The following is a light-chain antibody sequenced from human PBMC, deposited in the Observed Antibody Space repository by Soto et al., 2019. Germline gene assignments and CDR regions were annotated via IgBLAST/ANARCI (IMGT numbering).Light chain of an antibody. V-gene: IGLV2-8*01. J-gene: IGLJ1*01. CDR2: EVT. CDR3: SSYAGSNNFV. CDR1: SSDVGSYNY. Sequence: QSVLTQPASVSGSPGQSITISCTGTSSDVGSYNYVSWYQQHPGKAPKLVIYEVTKRPSGVPDRVSASKSGNTASLTVSGLRAEDEADYYCSSYAGSNNFVFGSGTKVTVL.